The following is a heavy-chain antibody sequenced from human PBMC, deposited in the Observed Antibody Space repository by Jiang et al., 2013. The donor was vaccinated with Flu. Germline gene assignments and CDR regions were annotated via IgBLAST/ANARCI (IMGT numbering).Heavy chain of an antibody. V-gene: IGHV1-24*01. CDR2: FDPEDGET. D-gene: IGHD3-22*01. CDR1: GYTLTELS. J-gene: IGHJ5*02. CDR3: ATRYDSSGYYNNWFDP. Sequence: SGAEVKKPGASVKVSCKVSGYTLTELSMHWVRQAPGKGLEWMGGFDPEDGETIYAQKFQGRVTMTEDTSTDTAYMELSSLRSEDTAVYYCATRYDSSGYYNNWFDPWGQGTLVTVSS.